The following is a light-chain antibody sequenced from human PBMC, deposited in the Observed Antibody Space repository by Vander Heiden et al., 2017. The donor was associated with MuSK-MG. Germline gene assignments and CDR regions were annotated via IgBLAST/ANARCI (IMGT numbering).Light chain of an antibody. Sequence: DIQMTQSPSTLSASVGDRVTITCRASQSINRYLAWYQQKPGKAPKLLIYLASSLESGVPSRFSGSGSGTEFTLTISSLQPDDFATYYCQHDKSYVLTFGGGTKVEIK. CDR1: QSINRY. CDR3: QHDKSYVLT. J-gene: IGKJ4*01. CDR2: LAS. V-gene: IGKV1-5*03.